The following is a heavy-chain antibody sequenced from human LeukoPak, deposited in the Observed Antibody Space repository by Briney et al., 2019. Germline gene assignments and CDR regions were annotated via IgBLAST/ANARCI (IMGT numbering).Heavy chain of an antibody. D-gene: IGHD5-12*01. Sequence: ASVKVSCKASGYTFTSYYMHWVRQAPGQGLEWMGLINPSDGGTYYAQKFQGRVTMTRDTSTSTVYMELSSLRSEDTAVYYCARADSAYDFSRPFDYWGQGTLVTVSS. CDR1: GYTFTSYY. CDR2: INPSDGGT. J-gene: IGHJ4*02. V-gene: IGHV1-46*01. CDR3: ARADSAYDFSRPFDY.